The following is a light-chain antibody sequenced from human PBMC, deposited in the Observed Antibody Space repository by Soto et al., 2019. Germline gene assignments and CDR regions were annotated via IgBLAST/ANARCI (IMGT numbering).Light chain of an antibody. V-gene: IGKV3-20*01. CDR3: QQYGSSPWT. CDR2: GAS. CDR1: QTIRSNY. Sequence: ETVLTQSPGTLSLSPGERATLSCRASQTIRSNYLAWYRQTPGQAPRLLIYGASNRATGIADRFSGSGSGTDFTIIIRRLEPEDFALYYCQQYGSSPWTFGQGTKVEIK. J-gene: IGKJ1*01.